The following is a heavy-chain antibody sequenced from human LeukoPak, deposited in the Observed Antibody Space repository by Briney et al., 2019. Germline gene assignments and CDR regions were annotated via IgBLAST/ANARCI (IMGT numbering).Heavy chain of an antibody. D-gene: IGHD2-2*01. CDR3: ARDLLPAAGEYFFDS. V-gene: IGHV3-74*01. Sequence: GGSLRLSCAASRFTFSFYWMDWVRQAPGKGLVWVSRINSDGTSTTYADFVKGRLTISRDNAKNTLYLQMSSLRAEDTAVYYCARDLLPAAGEYFFDSWGRGTLVTVSS. J-gene: IGHJ4*02. CDR1: RFTFSFYW. CDR2: INSDGTST.